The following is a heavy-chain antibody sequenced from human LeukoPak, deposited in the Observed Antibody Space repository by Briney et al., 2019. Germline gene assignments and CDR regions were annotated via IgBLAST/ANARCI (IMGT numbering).Heavy chain of an antibody. Sequence: GGSLRLSCAASGSTFSSYEMNWVRQAPGKGLEWVSYISSGGNTIYYADSVKGRFTISRDNAKNSLYLQMNSLRAEDTAVYYCAREGTAMVSFDYWGQGTLVTVSS. J-gene: IGHJ4*02. V-gene: IGHV3-48*03. D-gene: IGHD5-18*01. CDR3: AREGTAMVSFDY. CDR2: ISSGGNTI. CDR1: GSTFSSYE.